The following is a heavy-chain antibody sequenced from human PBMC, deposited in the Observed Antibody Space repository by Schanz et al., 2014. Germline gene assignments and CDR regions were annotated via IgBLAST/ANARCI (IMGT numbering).Heavy chain of an antibody. V-gene: IGHV3-66*01. Sequence: EVQLVESGGGLVQPGGSLRLSCAVSGFIVRSNYMTWVRQAPGKGLEGVSFIHPGGSTYYPVSVKGRFTISRDSSKNTLDLQMNSLRPEDTASYYCAKNQYDDVDLSSFYFDFWGQGTLVTVSS. CDR1: GFIVRSNY. CDR3: AKNQYDDVDLSSFYFDF. J-gene: IGHJ4*02. D-gene: IGHD3-10*02. CDR2: IHPGGST.